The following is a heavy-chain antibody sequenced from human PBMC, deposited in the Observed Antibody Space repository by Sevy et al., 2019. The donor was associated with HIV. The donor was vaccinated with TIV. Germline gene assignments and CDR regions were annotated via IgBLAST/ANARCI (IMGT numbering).Heavy chain of an antibody. D-gene: IGHD3-22*01. J-gene: IGHJ3*02. CDR2: ISGSGGRT. Sequence: GGSLRLSCAASGFIFSSYGMGWVRQAPGKGLEWVSVISGSGGRTYYADSVKGRFTISRDNSKNTLYLQMNTLRAEDTAVYYCAKGITMIVVDLDAFDIWGQGTMVTVSS. CDR1: GFIFSSYG. V-gene: IGHV3-23*01. CDR3: AKGITMIVVDLDAFDI.